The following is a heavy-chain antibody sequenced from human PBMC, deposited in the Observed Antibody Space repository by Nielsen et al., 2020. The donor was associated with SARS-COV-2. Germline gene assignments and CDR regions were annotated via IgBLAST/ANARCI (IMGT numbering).Heavy chain of an antibody. Sequence: GGSLRLSCAASGFTFSSYSMNWVRQAPGKGLEWVSSISSSSSYIYYADSVKGRFTISRDNAKNSLYLQMNSLRVEDTAVYYCAREVGAPGYFDYWGQGTLVTVSS. D-gene: IGHD1-26*01. J-gene: IGHJ4*02. CDR2: ISSSSSYI. CDR3: AREVGAPGYFDY. V-gene: IGHV3-21*04. CDR1: GFTFSSYS.